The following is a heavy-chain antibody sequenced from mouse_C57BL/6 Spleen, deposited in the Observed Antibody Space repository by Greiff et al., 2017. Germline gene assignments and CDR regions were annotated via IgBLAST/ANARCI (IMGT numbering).Heavy chain of an antibody. Sequence: QVHVKQPGAELVKPGASVKLSCKASGYTFTSYWMHWVKQRPGQGLEWIGMIHPNSGSTNYNEKFKSKATLTVDKSSSTAYMQLSSLTSEDSAVYYCASRANWEGYFDYWGQGTTLTVSS. CDR2: IHPNSGST. J-gene: IGHJ2*01. CDR1: GYTFTSYW. D-gene: IGHD4-1*01. CDR3: ASRANWEGYFDY. V-gene: IGHV1-64*01.